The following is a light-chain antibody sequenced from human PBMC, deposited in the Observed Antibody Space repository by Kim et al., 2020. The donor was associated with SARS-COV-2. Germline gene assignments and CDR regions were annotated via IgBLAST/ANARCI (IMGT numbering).Light chain of an antibody. CDR1: QCIPYRL. J-gene: IGKJ1*01. CDR3: QQYGSSPET. V-gene: IGKV3-20*01. CDR2: GAS. Sequence: PGKRPTHPCRASQCIPYRLLALYPQEPGQGPRLLVFGASSRATGSPDRFSCSGSGTDFTLTISRLEPEDFAVYFCQQYGSSPETFGQGTKV.